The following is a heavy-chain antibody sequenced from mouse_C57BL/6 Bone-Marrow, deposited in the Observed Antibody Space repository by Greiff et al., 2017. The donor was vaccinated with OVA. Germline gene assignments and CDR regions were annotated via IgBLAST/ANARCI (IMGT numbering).Heavy chain of an antibody. V-gene: IGHV1-15*01. CDR1: GYTFTDYE. CDR3: TRGYSNYYAMDY. CDR2: LDPETGGT. J-gene: IGHJ4*01. Sequence: VKLQESGAELVRPGASVTLSCKASGYTFTDYEMHWVKQTPVHGLEWIGALDPETGGTAYNQKFKGKAILTADKSSSTAYMELRSLTSEDSAVYYGTRGYSNYYAMDYWGQGTSVTVSS. D-gene: IGHD2-5*01.